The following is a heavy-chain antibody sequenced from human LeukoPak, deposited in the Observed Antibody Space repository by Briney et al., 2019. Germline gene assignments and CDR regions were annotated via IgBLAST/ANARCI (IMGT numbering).Heavy chain of an antibody. Sequence: PSETLSLTCTVSGGSISSYYWSWIRQPAGKGLEWIGRIYTSGSTNYNPSLKSRVTVSVDTSKNQFSLKLSSVTAADTAVYYCARDALGSSSWFDWFDYWGQGTLVTVPS. CDR1: GGSISSYY. CDR2: IYTSGST. D-gene: IGHD6-13*01. CDR3: ARDALGSSSWFDWFDY. V-gene: IGHV4-4*07. J-gene: IGHJ4*02.